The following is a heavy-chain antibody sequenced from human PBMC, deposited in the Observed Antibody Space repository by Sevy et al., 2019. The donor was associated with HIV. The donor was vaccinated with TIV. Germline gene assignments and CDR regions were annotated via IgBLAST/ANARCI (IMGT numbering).Heavy chain of an antibody. CDR3: ARQGYYDSSGYYYPFDY. CDR1: GFTVSSNY. V-gene: IGHV3-53*01. Sequence: GGSLRLSCAASGFTVSSNYMSWVRQAPGKGLEWVSVIYSGGSTYYADSVKGRFTISRDNSKNTLYLQMNSLRAEDTAVDYCARQGYYDSSGYYYPFDYWGQGTLVTVSS. CDR2: IYSGGST. D-gene: IGHD3-22*01. J-gene: IGHJ4*02.